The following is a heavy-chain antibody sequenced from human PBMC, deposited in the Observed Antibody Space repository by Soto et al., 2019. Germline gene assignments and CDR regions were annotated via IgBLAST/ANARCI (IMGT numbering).Heavy chain of an antibody. D-gene: IGHD3-3*01. CDR2: INHTVGT. CDR3: ATRITVFGLLIPPFDP. CDR1: GGSFNGYY. V-gene: IGHV4-34*01. J-gene: IGHJ5*02. Sequence: PXETLSLTCAVYGGSFNGYYWNWIRQPPGKGLEWIGEINHTVGTHYNPSLNSRVTMSVDTSKNQFSLRLSSVTAADTAIYYCATRITVFGLLIPPFDPWGQGTQVTVSS.